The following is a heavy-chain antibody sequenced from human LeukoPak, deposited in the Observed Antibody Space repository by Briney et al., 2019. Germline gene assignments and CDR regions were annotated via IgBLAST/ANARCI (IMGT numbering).Heavy chain of an antibody. Sequence: GGSLRLSCAASGFTFSSYGMSWVRQAPGKGLEWVSSISGSGGSGGSTYYADSVKGRFTISRDNSKNTLYLQMNSLRAEDTAVYYCAKVDRVYDILTGYNYWGQGTLVTVSS. J-gene: IGHJ4*02. V-gene: IGHV3-23*01. CDR2: ISGSGGSGGST. D-gene: IGHD3-9*01. CDR1: GFTFSSYG. CDR3: AKVDRVYDILTGYNY.